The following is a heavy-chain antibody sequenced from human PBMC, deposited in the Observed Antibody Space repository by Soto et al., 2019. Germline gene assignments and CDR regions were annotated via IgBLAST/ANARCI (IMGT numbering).Heavy chain of an antibody. Sequence: QVQLVQSGAEVRKPGASVKVSCKASGYTFTTSVISWVRQAPVQGLEWMAMISAYNGNTNYAQKFQGRVTLTTDTPTRTAYRELRSLKSDDTATYYCARVRGIPADADYWGQGSLVTVSS. CDR1: GYTFTTSV. CDR3: ARVRGIPADADY. CDR2: ISAYNGNT. V-gene: IGHV1-18*01. D-gene: IGHD2-2*01. J-gene: IGHJ4*02.